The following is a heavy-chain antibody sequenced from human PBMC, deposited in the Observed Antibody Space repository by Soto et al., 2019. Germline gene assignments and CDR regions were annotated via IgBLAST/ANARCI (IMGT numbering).Heavy chain of an antibody. Sequence: QVQLQESGPGLVKPSQTLSLTCTVSGGSISSGGYYWSWIRQHPGKGLEWIGYIYYSGSTYYNPSLKSRVTISVXTXXXQXXLKLSSVTAADTAVYYCARDQAYYDILTGYGGMDVWGQGTTVTVSS. CDR2: IYYSGST. J-gene: IGHJ6*02. CDR1: GGSISSGGYY. CDR3: ARDQAYYDILTGYGGMDV. V-gene: IGHV4-31*03. D-gene: IGHD3-9*01.